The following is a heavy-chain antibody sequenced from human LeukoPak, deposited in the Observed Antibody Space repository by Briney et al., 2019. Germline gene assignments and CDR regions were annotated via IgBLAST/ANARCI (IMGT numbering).Heavy chain of an antibody. D-gene: IGHD3-10*01. CDR2: IKQDGSTK. CDR1: GFTFTNSW. V-gene: IGHV3-7*01. Sequence: PGGSLRLSCAASGFTFTNSWMAWVRQAPGKGLEWVANIKQDGSTKHYVDSLKGRFTISRDNPKNSLYLQMNSLRADDTAVYYCASGSGSYRTPYYYMDVWGTGTTVTVSS. J-gene: IGHJ6*03. CDR3: ASGSGSYRTPYYYMDV.